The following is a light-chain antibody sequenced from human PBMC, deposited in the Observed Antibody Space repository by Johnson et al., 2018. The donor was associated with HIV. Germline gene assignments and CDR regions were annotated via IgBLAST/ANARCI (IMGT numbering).Light chain of an antibody. J-gene: IGLJ1*01. Sequence: QSVLTQPPSVSAAPGQKVTISCSGSSSNIANIYVSWYQQLPGTAPKLLIYDNNNRPSGIPDRFSGSKSGTSATLGITGLQTWDEADYYCGTWDSSLSAYVFGTGTKVTVL. V-gene: IGLV1-51*01. CDR3: GTWDSSLSAYV. CDR2: DNN. CDR1: SSNIANIY.